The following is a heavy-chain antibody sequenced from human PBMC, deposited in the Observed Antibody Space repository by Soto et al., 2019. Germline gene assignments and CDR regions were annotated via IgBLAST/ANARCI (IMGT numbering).Heavy chain of an antibody. CDR3: ASETVVVVPGGVELYYYHGMDV. J-gene: IGHJ6*02. D-gene: IGHD2-2*01. V-gene: IGHV1-18*04. Sequence: GASVKVSCKASGYTFTNYGISWVRQAPGQGXEWMGWISGYNGNTNYAQKLQGRVTMTTDTSTSTAYMELRSLRSDDTAVYYCASETVVVVPGGVELYYYHGMDVWGQGTTVTVSS. CDR1: GYTFTNYG. CDR2: ISGYNGNT.